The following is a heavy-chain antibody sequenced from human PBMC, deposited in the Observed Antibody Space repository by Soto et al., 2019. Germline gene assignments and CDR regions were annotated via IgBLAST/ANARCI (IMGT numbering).Heavy chain of an antibody. CDR1: GFTFSSYS. CDR2: ISTSSRTI. J-gene: IGHJ3*02. Sequence: EMRLVESGGGLVQPGRSLRLSCAASGFTFSSYSMNWVRQAPGKGLEWVSHISTSSRTIYYADSVKGRFTISRDNAKNSLYLQMNRLRDEDTAVYYCARLYCSGGRCYSGDACDIWGQGTIVTVSS. CDR3: ARLYCSGGRCYSGDACDI. D-gene: IGHD2-15*01. V-gene: IGHV3-48*02.